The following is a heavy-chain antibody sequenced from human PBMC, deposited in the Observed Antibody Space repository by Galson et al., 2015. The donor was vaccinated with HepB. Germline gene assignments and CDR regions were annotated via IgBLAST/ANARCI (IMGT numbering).Heavy chain of an antibody. CDR3: TTETKAQLASNWYFDL. Sequence: SLRLSCAASGFTFSNAWMSWVRQAPGKGLEWVGRIKSKTDGGTTDYAAPVKGRFTISRDDSKNTLYLQMNSLKTEDTAVYYCTTETKAQLASNWYFDLWGRGTLVTVSS. D-gene: IGHD6-13*01. CDR2: IKSKTDGGTT. J-gene: IGHJ2*01. CDR1: GFTFSNAW. V-gene: IGHV3-15*01.